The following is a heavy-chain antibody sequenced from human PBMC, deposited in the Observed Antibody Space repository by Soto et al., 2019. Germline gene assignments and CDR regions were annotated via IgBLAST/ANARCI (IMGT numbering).Heavy chain of an antibody. Sequence: GGSLRLSCGGSGFTFSDYYMSWIRQAPGKGLEWISYSSNSGTFTKYADSVKGRFSISRDNTKILLYLQMNSLRAEDTAVYYCARSGDNYNLLDYWGQGTPVTVSS. CDR1: GFTFSDYY. CDR2: SSNSGTFT. V-gene: IGHV3-11*06. CDR3: ARSGDNYNLLDY. J-gene: IGHJ4*02. D-gene: IGHD1-1*01.